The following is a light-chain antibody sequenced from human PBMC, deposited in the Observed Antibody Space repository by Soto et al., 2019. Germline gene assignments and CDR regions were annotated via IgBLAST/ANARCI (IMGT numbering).Light chain of an antibody. Sequence: EIVSALSPGTLSVSPGERAALSCRASQSLNSNLAWYHQKAGQAPRLLIYGASTRATGIPARFSGSESRTEFTLTINSLQSEDFGVYYCQQYDDWPRTFGQGTRVDIK. J-gene: IGKJ1*01. CDR1: QSLNSN. CDR2: GAS. V-gene: IGKV3-15*01. CDR3: QQYDDWPRT.